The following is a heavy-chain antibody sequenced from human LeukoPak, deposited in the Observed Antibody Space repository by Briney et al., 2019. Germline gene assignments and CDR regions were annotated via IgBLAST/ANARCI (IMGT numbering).Heavy chain of an antibody. CDR1: GDRVSSTSST. Sequence: SQTLSLTCVISGDRVSSTSSTWNWIRQSPSRGLEWLGRTYYRSKWYHNYAVSVESRITINPDTSKNQFSLQLTFVTPEDTAMYYCSREDPSGYSNVRGQGTLVTVSS. D-gene: IGHD6-13*01. V-gene: IGHV6-1*01. CDR3: SREDPSGYSNV. CDR2: TYYRSKWYH. J-gene: IGHJ4*02.